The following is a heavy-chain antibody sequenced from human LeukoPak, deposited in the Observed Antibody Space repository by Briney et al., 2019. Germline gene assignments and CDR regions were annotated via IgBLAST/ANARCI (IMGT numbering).Heavy chain of an antibody. Sequence: GGSLRLSCAASGFTFSNAWMSWVRQAPGKGLEWVSYISSGGSSIYYADSVKGRFTISRDNAKISLYLQMNSLRAEDTAVYYCARTRYSYGYYFDYWGLGTLVTVSS. CDR2: ISSGGSSI. J-gene: IGHJ4*02. V-gene: IGHV3-11*01. CDR3: ARTRYSYGYYFDY. D-gene: IGHD5-18*01. CDR1: GFTFSNAW.